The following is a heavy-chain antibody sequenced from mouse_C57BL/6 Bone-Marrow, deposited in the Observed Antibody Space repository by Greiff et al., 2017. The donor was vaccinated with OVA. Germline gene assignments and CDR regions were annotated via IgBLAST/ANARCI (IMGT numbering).Heavy chain of an antibody. CDR2: IDPENGDT. CDR1: GFNIKDDY. Sequence: VQLQQSGAELVRPGASVKLSCTASGFNIKDDYMHWVKQRPEQGLEWIGWIDPENGDTEYASKFQGKATITADPSSNTAYLQLSSLTSEDTAVYYCTTSNYYGSSFVWGTGTTVTVSS. J-gene: IGHJ1*02. CDR3: TTSNYYGSSFV. V-gene: IGHV14-4*01. D-gene: IGHD1-1*01.